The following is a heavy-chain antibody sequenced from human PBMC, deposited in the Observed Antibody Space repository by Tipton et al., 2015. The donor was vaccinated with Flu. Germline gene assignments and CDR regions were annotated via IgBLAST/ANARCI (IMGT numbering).Heavy chain of an antibody. D-gene: IGHD6-19*01. CDR2: ITGDGSST. J-gene: IGHJ4*02. CDR3: ASAAVGG. CDR1: GFALRSYA. Sequence: SLRLSCAASGFALRSYAMHWVRQPPGKGLVWVSRITGDGSSTIYADSVKGRFTISKDNARNTLYLQMNSLRAEDTGVYYCASAAVGGWGQGTLVTVSS. V-gene: IGHV3-74*01.